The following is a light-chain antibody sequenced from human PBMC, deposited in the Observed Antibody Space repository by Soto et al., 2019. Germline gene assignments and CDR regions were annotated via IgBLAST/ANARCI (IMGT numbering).Light chain of an antibody. CDR1: QSVSSY. V-gene: IGKV3-11*01. CDR2: DAS. Sequence: EIVRTQSPATLSFSPGERATLSCRASQSVSSYLAWYQQKPGQAPRLLIYDASNRATGIPARFSGSGSGTDFTLTISSLEPEDFAVYYCQQRSNWPPITFGQGTRLEIK. J-gene: IGKJ5*01. CDR3: QQRSNWPPIT.